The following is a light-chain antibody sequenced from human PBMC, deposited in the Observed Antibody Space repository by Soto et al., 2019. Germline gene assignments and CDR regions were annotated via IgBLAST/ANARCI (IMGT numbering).Light chain of an antibody. J-gene: IGKJ2*01. Sequence: DIVMTQYPDSLAVSLGERATINCKSSPRVIYGTENENNLAWYQQKPGQPPKLLIYWASTRESGVPDRFSGSGSETDFTLTISSLQAEDVAVYYGQQYYIVPYTVGQGTKLEI. CDR3: QQYYIVPYT. CDR1: PRVIYGTENENN. CDR2: WAS. V-gene: IGKV4-1*01.